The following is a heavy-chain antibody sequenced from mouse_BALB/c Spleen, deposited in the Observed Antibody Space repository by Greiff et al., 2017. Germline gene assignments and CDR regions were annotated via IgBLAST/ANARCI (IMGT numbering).Heavy chain of an antibody. CDR1: GFSLTGYG. V-gene: IGHV2-6-7*01. J-gene: IGHJ1*01. CDR3: ARDRYYYGSSHWYFDV. D-gene: IGHD1-1*01. CDR2: IWGDGST. Sequence: VMLVESGPGLVAPSQSLSITCTVSGFSLTGYGVNWVRQPPGKGLEWMGMIWGDGSTDYNSALKSRLSISKDNSKSQVFLKMNSLQTDDTARYYCARDRYYYGSSHWYFDVWGAGTTVTVSS.